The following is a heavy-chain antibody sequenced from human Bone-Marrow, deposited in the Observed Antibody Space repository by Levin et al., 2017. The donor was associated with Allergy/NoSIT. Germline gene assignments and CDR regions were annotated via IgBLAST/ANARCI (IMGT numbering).Heavy chain of an antibody. D-gene: IGHD5/OR15-5a*01. CDR2: THWDDDR. J-gene: IGHJ4*02. CDR1: GFSLSTSGVG. V-gene: IGHV2-5*02. CDR3: VNSNVCKSADY. Sequence: TLPLTCTFSGFSLSTSGVGVGWIRQPPGKALEWLAVTHWDDDRRFRPSLKSRLIITKDTSKNQVVLTMANMDPVDTATYYSVNSNVCKSADYWGQGILVTVSS.